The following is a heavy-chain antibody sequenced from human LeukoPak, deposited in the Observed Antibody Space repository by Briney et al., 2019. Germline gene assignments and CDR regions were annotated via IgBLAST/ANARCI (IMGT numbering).Heavy chain of an antibody. CDR3: ARKPDSLMVRGGDC. Sequence: PGGSLRLSCAASGFTVSNNFMTWVRQAPGKGPECVSVIYSGGNTYYADSVKGRFTISRDNSKNTLYLQMNSLRAEDTAVYYCARKPDSLMVRGGDCWGQGALVTVSS. J-gene: IGHJ4*02. D-gene: IGHD3-10*01. CDR1: GFTVSNNF. CDR2: IYSGGNT. V-gene: IGHV3-66*01.